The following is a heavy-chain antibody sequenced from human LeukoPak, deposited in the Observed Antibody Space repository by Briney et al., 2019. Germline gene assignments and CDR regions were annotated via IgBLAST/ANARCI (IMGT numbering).Heavy chain of an antibody. CDR1: GYTFASYD. D-gene: IGHD3-9*01. J-gene: IGHJ4*02. V-gene: IGHV1-8*01. CDR2: MNPNSGNT. Sequence: ASVKVSCTASGYTFASYDINWVRQATGHGLEWMGWMNPNSGNTGYAQKFQGRVTMTRNTSISTAYMELSSLRSEDTAVYYCARVREYDILTGYYSFDYWGQGTLVTVSS. CDR3: ARVREYDILTGYYSFDY.